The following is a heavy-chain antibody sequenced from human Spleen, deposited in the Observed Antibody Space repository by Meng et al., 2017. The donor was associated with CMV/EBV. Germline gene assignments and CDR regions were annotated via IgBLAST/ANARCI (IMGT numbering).Heavy chain of an antibody. J-gene: IGHJ6*02. CDR1: GFTVSSNF. CDR2: INRNGDST. D-gene: IGHD3-3*01. Sequence: GESLKISCAASGFTVSSNFMSWVRQAPGKGLEWVSGINRNGDSTGYADSVKGRFTVSRDNAKNSLFLQMNSLRAEDTALYYCARDQYYDFWSGYYTNNGMDVWGQGTTVTVSS. V-gene: IGHV3-20*04. CDR3: ARDQYYDFWSGYYTNNGMDV.